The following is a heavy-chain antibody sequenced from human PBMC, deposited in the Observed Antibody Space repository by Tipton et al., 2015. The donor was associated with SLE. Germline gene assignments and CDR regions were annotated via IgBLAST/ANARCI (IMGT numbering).Heavy chain of an antibody. CDR2: ISSDTAT. CDR1: GFTFSYSS. D-gene: IGHD1-14*01. CDR3: AKLSGTVPVDY. V-gene: IGHV3-23*01. Sequence: SLRLSCVASGFTFSYSSLNWVRQAPGKGLEWVSAISSDTATYYADSVKGRFTISRDDSKNTLYLQMNRLRAEDTAVYYCAKLSGTVPVDYWGRGTLVTVSS. J-gene: IGHJ4*02.